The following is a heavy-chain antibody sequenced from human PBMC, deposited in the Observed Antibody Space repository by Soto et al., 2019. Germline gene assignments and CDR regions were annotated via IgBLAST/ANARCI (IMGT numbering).Heavy chain of an antibody. J-gene: IGHJ4*02. CDR3: ARDSYYLSISRYHVFDS. CDR2: ISYDGSNK. CDR1: GLSFSSYG. D-gene: IGHD3-22*01. V-gene: IGHV3-30*03. Sequence: GGSLRLSCADSGLSFSSYGMHWVRQAPGEGLEWVAAISYDGSNKNYLASVEGRFTISRDNSKNTLYLQMNALRPEDTAVYYCARDSYYLSISRYHVFDSWGQGNLVTVSS.